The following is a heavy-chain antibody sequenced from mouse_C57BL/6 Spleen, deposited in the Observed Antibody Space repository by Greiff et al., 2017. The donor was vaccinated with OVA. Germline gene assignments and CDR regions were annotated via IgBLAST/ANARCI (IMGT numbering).Heavy chain of an antibody. Sequence: VHLVESGAELVRPGASVTLSCKASGYTFTDYEMHWVKQTPVHGLEWIGAIDPETGGTAYNQKFKGKAILTADKSSSTAYMELRSLTSEDSAVYYCTRGELGRRYFDYWGQGTTLTVSS. D-gene: IGHD4-1*01. V-gene: IGHV1-15*01. CDR3: TRGELGRRYFDY. CDR2: IDPETGGT. CDR1: GYTFTDYE. J-gene: IGHJ2*01.